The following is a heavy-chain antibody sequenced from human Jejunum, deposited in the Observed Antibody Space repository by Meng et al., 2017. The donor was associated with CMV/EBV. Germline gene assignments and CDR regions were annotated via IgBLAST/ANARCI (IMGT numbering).Heavy chain of an antibody. CDR1: IGSITNTRSY. V-gene: IGHV4-39*01. CDR2: IYYSGNT. J-gene: IGHJ4*02. D-gene: IGHD6-6*01. CDR3: AKSPVRLADFDF. Sequence: SIGSITNTRSYWGWIRQSPGKGLEWIGSIYYSGNTYYNPSLRSRVAMSVDSSGNQLSLRLTSVTAADTAVYYCAKSPVRLADFDFWGRGTLVTVSS.